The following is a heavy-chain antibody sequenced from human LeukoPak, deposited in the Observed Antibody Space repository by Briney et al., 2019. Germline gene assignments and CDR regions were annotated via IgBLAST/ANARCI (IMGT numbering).Heavy chain of an antibody. V-gene: IGHV4-38-2*02. CDR3: AGDCGSTQNYIDF. D-gene: IGHD2/OR15-2a*01. J-gene: IGHJ4*02. CDR2: ISPGGTI. Sequence: PSETLSLTCSVSGYSISRGYSWGWIRQPPGKGLEWIGSISPGGTIHYNPSLKSRVTISVDTSMNQFSLKVNSVTAADTAVYFCAGDCGSTQNYIDFWGQGTLVTVSS. CDR1: GYSISRGYS.